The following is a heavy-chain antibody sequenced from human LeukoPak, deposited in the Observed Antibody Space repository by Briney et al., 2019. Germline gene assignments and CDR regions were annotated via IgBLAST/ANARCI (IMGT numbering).Heavy chain of an antibody. CDR2: ISGNGNI. CDR1: GVSMTNYF. CDR3: ARGGSSSWYPLMK. Sequence: SETLSLTCVVSGVSMTNYFWHWIRQPPGKGLEWIGHISGNGNIDFNPSLNSRVTISLDKSQNQFSLKLNSVTAADTAVYYCARGGSSSWYPLMKWGQGTLVTVSS. D-gene: IGHD2-2*01. J-gene: IGHJ4*02. V-gene: IGHV4-59*12.